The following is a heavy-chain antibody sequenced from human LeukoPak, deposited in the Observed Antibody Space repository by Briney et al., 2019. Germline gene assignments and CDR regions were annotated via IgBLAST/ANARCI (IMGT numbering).Heavy chain of an antibody. Sequence: KSSETLSLTCAVYGGSFSGYYWSWIRQPPGKGLEWIGEINHSGSTNYNPSLKSRVTISVDTSKNQFSLKLSSVTAADTAVYYCARVGGITIFGVGHWFDPWGQGTLVTVSS. CDR3: ARVGGITIFGVGHWFDP. CDR2: INHSGST. CDR1: GGSFSGYY. D-gene: IGHD3-3*01. V-gene: IGHV4-34*01. J-gene: IGHJ5*02.